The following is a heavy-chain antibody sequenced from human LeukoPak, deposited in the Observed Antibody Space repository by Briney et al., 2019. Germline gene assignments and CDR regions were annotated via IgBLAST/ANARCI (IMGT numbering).Heavy chain of an antibody. Sequence: PGGSLRLSCAASAFSLNAYNMNWVRQAPGKGLEWVANIKQDGSEKYYVDSVKGRFTISRDNAKNSLYLQMNSLRAEDTAVYYCAKDYLYCSSTSCYAFDIWGQGTMVTVSS. CDR2: IKQDGSEK. D-gene: IGHD2-2*01. V-gene: IGHV3-7*01. J-gene: IGHJ3*02. CDR1: AFSLNAYN. CDR3: AKDYLYCSSTSCYAFDI.